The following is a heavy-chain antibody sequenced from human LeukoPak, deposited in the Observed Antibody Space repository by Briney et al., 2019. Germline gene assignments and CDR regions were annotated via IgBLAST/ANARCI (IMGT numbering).Heavy chain of an antibody. V-gene: IGHV4-38-2*02. CDR1: GYSISSGYY. Sequence: SETLSLTCTVSGYSISSGYYWGWIRQPPGKGLEWIGSIYHSGSTYYNPSLKSRVTISVDTSKNQFSLKLSSVTAADTAVYYCARSDSSGYYEDYWGQGTLVTVSS. D-gene: IGHD3-22*01. J-gene: IGHJ4*02. CDR3: ARSDSSGYYEDY. CDR2: IYHSGST.